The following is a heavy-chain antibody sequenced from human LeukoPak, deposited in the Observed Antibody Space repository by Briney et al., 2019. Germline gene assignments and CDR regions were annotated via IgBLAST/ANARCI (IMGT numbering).Heavy chain of an antibody. Sequence: SETLPLTCTVSGGSISGYYWSWIRQPAGKGLEWIGRIYTSGSTNYNPSLKSRVTMSVDTSKNQFSLKLSSATAADTAVYYCAGAYDSSGFDYWGQGTLVTASS. D-gene: IGHD3-22*01. CDR2: IYTSGST. CDR1: GGSISGYY. CDR3: AGAYDSSGFDY. V-gene: IGHV4-4*07. J-gene: IGHJ4*02.